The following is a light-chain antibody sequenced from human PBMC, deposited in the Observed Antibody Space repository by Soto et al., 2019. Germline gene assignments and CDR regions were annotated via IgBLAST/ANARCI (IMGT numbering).Light chain of an antibody. J-gene: IGKJ5*01. Sequence: DIQMTQSPSSLSASVGDRVTITCQASQDISNYLNWYQQKPGKAPKLLIYAASSLQSGVPSRFSGSGSGTDFTLTISSLQPEDFVTYYCQQTYSTPITVGQGTRLEIK. CDR3: QQTYSTPIT. CDR1: QDISNY. V-gene: IGKV1-39*01. CDR2: AAS.